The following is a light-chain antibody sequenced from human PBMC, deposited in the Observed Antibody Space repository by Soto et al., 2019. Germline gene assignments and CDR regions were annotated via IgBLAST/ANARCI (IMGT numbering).Light chain of an antibody. CDR3: QQSYSTPLT. J-gene: IGKJ4*01. CDR2: AAS. V-gene: IGKV1-39*01. Sequence: IPLTHSPSSLSASVGDRVTFPCRASQNIRTYLNWYQQKPGKAPKLLIYAASSLQSGVPSRFSGGGSGTDFTLTISSLQPEDFATYSCQQSYSTPLTFGGGTKVDIK. CDR1: QNIRTY.